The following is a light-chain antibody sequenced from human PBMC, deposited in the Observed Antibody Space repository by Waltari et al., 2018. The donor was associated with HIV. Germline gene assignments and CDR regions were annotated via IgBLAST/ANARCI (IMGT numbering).Light chain of an antibody. CDR2: GAS. V-gene: IGKV3-20*01. J-gene: IGKJ4*01. CDR1: QTTSSEY. CDR3: QQYGRSSLT. Sequence: EIVLTQSPGTLSLSPGERLTLSCRASQTTSSEYLAWYQQKPGQAPRLLIYGASRRATGIPDRFTGSGSGIDFTLTITRLEPEDVAVYYCQQYGRSSLTFGGGTKVEIK.